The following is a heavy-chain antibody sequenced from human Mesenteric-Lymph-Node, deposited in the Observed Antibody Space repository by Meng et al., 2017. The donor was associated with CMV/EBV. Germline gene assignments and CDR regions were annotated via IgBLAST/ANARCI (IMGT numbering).Heavy chain of an antibody. CDR2: IYSGGST. D-gene: IGHD2-15*01. V-gene: IGHV3-66*02. CDR3: AREIYCSGGSCYRRYGMDV. Sequence: GESLKISCAASGFTVSSHYMSWVRQAPGKGLEWVSVIYSGGSTYYADSVKGRFTISRDNSNNTLYLQMNSLRAEDTAMYYCAREIYCSGGSCYRRYGMDVWGQGTTVTVSS. CDR1: GFTVSSHY. J-gene: IGHJ6*02.